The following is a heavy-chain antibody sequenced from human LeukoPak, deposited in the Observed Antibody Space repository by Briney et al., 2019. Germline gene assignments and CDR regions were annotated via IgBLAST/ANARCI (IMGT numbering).Heavy chain of an antibody. J-gene: IGHJ3*02. V-gene: IGHV3-7*01. D-gene: IGHD2-2*01. CDR1: GFTFSNYW. CDR2: IKSDGGEK. Sequence: GGSLRLSCAASGFTFSNYWMSWVRQAPGKGLEWMANIKSDGGEKYYVDSVKGRFTISRDNARNSLHLQMNSLSPEDTAVYYCARDVRSTSQCDPFDIWGQGTLVTVSS. CDR3: ARDVRSTSQCDPFDI.